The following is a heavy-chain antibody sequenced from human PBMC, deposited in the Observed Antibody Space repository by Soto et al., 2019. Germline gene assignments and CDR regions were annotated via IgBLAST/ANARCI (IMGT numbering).Heavy chain of an antibody. CDR3: AKNPENYYYGMDV. J-gene: IGHJ6*02. V-gene: IGHV4-59*01. CDR1: GFTFSTFA. CDR2: IYYSGST. Sequence: GSLRLSCAASGFTFSTFAMSWVRQAPGKGLEWIGYIYYSGSTNYNPSLKSRVTISVDTSKNQFSLKLSSVTAADTAVYYCAKNPENYYYGMDVWGQGTTVTVSS.